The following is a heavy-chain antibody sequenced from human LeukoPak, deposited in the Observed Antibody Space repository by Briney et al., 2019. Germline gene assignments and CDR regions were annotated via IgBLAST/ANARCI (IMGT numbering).Heavy chain of an antibody. Sequence: SETLSLTCAVSGGSISSSRYYWSWIRQHPGKGLEWIGYIYYSGSTYYNPSLKSRVTISVDTSKNQFSLKLSSVTAADTAVYYCARSSGQSDYWGQGTLVTVSS. CDR3: ARSSGQSDY. D-gene: IGHD3-3*01. CDR1: GGSISSSRYY. CDR2: IYYSGST. J-gene: IGHJ4*02. V-gene: IGHV4-31*11.